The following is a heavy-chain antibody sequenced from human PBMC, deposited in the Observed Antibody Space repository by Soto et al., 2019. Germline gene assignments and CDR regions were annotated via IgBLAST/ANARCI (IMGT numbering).Heavy chain of an antibody. J-gene: IGHJ4*02. CDR3: ARVSVAGKTFDY. Sequence: SETLSLTCTVSGGSISSYYWSWIRQPPGKGLEWIGYIYYSGSTNYNPSLKSRVTISVDTSKNQFSLKLSSVTAADTAVYYCARVSVAGKTFDYWGQGTLVTVSS. D-gene: IGHD6-19*01. CDR2: IYYSGST. V-gene: IGHV4-59*01. CDR1: GGSISSYY.